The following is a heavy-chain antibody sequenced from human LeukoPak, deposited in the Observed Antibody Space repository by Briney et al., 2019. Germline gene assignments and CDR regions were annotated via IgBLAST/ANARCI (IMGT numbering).Heavy chain of an antibody. Sequence: GRSLRLSCAASGFTFSSYGMHWVRQAPGKGLEWVAVIWYDGSNKYYADSVKGRFTISRDNSKNTLYLQMNSLRAEDTAVYYCARDTESSGSYYQFDYWGQGTLVTVSS. D-gene: IGHD3-10*01. V-gene: IGHV3-33*01. CDR3: ARDTESSGSYYQFDY. CDR2: IWYDGSNK. J-gene: IGHJ4*02. CDR1: GFTFSSYG.